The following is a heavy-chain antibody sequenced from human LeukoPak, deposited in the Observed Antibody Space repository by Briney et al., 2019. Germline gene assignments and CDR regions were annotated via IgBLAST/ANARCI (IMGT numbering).Heavy chain of an antibody. D-gene: IGHD3-22*01. J-gene: IGHJ4*02. CDR2: IKQDGSEK. Sequence: PGGSLRLSCAASGFTFSSYWMSWVRQAPGKGLEWVANIKQDGSEKYYVDSVKGRFTISRDNAKNSLYLQMNSLRAEDTAVCYCARAFTSTGYYYVEYWGQGTLVTVSS. V-gene: IGHV3-7*02. CDR1: GFTFSSYW. CDR3: ARAFTSTGYYYVEY.